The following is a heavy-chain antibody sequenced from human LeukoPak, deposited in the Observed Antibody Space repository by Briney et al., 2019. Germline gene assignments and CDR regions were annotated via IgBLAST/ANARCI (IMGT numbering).Heavy chain of an antibody. V-gene: IGHV3-7*01. J-gene: IGHJ5*02. D-gene: IGHD3-22*01. CDR3: ARGRGTMIVVVRWFDP. Sequence: GGSLRLSCAASGFTFTTYWMTWVRQAPGKGLEWVANINQDGTEKYYVDSVKGRFTISRDNAKNSLYLQMNSLRVEDTAVYYCARGRGTMIVVVRWFDPWGQGTLVTVSS. CDR2: INQDGTEK. CDR1: GFTFTTYW.